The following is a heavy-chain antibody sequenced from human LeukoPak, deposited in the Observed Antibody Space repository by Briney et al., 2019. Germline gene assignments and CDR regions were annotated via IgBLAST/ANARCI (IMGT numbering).Heavy chain of an antibody. J-gene: IGHJ5*02. CDR3: ARGRNWFDP. CDR1: GFTVSSNY. Sequence: GGSLRLSCAASGFTVSSNYMTWVRQAPGKGLEWVANINQDGSEKYYVDSVKGRVTISRDNAKKSLYLQMNSLRAEDTAVYYCARGRNWFDPWGQGTLVTVSS. CDR2: INQDGSEK. V-gene: IGHV3-7*04.